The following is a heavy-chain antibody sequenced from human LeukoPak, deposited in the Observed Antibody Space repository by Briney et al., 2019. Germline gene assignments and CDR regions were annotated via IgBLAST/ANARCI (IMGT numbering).Heavy chain of an antibody. J-gene: IGHJ3*02. Sequence: GGSLRLSCAASGFTFSDDWMAWVRQAPGKGLEGVANIKPDGSRRPFGDSVRGRFTISRDNAQNSVCLQMNSLRVEDTALYYCATSRVEAAFDIWGQGTMVTVPS. V-gene: IGHV3-7*01. CDR3: ATSRVEAAFDI. CDR2: IKPDGSRR. D-gene: IGHD2/OR15-2a*01. CDR1: GFTFSDDW.